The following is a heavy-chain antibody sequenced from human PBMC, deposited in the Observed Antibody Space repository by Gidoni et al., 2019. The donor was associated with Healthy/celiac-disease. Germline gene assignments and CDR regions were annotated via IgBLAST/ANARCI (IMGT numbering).Heavy chain of an antibody. D-gene: IGHD3-10*01. CDR1: GYTFTSYG. Sequence: QVQLVQSGAEVKKPGASVKVSCKASGYTFTSYGISWVRQAPGPGLEWMGWISAYNGKTNYAKKLQGRVTMTTDTSTSTAYMELRSLRSDDTAVYYCARYPVATPYYGSGSYYGDYWGQGTLVTVSS. J-gene: IGHJ4*02. V-gene: IGHV1-18*01. CDR2: ISAYNGKT. CDR3: ARYPVATPYYGSGSYYGDY.